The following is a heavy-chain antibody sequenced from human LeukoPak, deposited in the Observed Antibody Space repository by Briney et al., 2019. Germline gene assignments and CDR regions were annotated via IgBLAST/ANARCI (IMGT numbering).Heavy chain of an antibody. CDR2: IKSKADGGTT. J-gene: IGHJ4*02. Sequence: GGSLRLSCAASGFTFSNAWMSWVRQAPGKGLEWVGSIKSKADGGTTDYPAPVKGRFTISRDDSKNTLYLQMSSLKTEDTAVYYCTRQQLVFDSWGQGTLVTVSS. CDR1: GFTFSNAW. D-gene: IGHD6-6*01. CDR3: TRQQLVFDS. V-gene: IGHV3-15*01.